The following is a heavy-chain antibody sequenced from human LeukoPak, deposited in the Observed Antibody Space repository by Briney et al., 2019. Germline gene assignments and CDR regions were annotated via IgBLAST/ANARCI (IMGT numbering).Heavy chain of an antibody. Sequence: PGGSLRLSCAASGCTFSNYAMGWVRQAPGKGLEWVSTINDSGGRTHYADSVKGRFTISRDNSKNTLYLQMKSLRAEDTAVYYCDGADYWGQGTLVTVSS. J-gene: IGHJ4*02. CDR3: DGADY. CDR2: INDSGGRT. V-gene: IGHV3-23*01. CDR1: GCTFSNYA.